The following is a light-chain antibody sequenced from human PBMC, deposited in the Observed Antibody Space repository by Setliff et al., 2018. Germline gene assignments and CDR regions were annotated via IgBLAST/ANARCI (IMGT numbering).Light chain of an antibody. V-gene: IGLV2-8*01. CDR3: QSYDSSLSGYV. CDR1: SSDVGGYNY. CDR2: EVS. J-gene: IGLJ1*01. Sequence: VLTQPPSASGSPGQSVTISCTGTSSDVGGYNYVSWYQQHPGKAPKLMIYEVSNRPSGVPDRFSGSKSGTSASLAITGLQAEDEADYYCQSYDSSLSGYVFGTGTKVTVL.